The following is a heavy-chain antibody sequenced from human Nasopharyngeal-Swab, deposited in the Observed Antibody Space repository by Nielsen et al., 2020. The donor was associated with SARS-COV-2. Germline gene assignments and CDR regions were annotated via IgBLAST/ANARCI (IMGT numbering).Heavy chain of an antibody. Sequence: SLKISCAASGFTFSDYYMSWIHQAPGKGLEWGSYISSSGSTIYYADSVKGRFTISRDNAKNSLYLQMNSLRAEDTAVYYCARWTSYDYVWVSYRSSYYFDYWGQGTLVTVSS. CDR3: ARWTSYDYVWVSYRSSYYFDY. V-gene: IGHV3-11*01. CDR2: ISSSGSTI. D-gene: IGHD3-16*02. CDR1: GFTFSDYY. J-gene: IGHJ4*02.